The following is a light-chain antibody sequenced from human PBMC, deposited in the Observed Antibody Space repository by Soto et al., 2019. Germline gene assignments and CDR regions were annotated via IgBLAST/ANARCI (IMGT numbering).Light chain of an antibody. CDR3: QHYGSSPSYT. J-gene: IGKJ2*01. Sequence: EIVLTQSPGTLSLSPGERATLSCRASQSVSNSYLAWYQQKPGQAPRLLIYAASSRATGIPDRFSGSGSGTDFTLTISRLEPEDFAVYYCQHYGSSPSYTFGQGTKV. CDR1: QSVSNSY. V-gene: IGKV3-20*01. CDR2: AAS.